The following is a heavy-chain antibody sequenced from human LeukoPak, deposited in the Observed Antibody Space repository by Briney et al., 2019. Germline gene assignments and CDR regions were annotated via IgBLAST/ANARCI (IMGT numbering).Heavy chain of an antibody. CDR3: ARGGHTIFGVVMGVDY. Sequence: ASVKVSCKASGYTFTSYGISWVRQAPGQGLEWMGWINPNSGGTNYAQKFQGWVTMTRDTSISTAYMELSRLRSDDTAVYYCARGGHTIFGVVMGVDYWGQGTLVTVSS. CDR2: INPNSGGT. D-gene: IGHD3-3*01. J-gene: IGHJ4*02. CDR1: GYTFTSYG. V-gene: IGHV1-2*04.